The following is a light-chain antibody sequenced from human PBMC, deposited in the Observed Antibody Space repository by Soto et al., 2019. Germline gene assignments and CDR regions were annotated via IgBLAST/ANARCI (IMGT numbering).Light chain of an antibody. Sequence: EIVVTQSPGTLSLSPGERATLSCRASQSVSNSYLAWYQQKPGQAPRLLIYGASNRATGIPDRFSGSGSGTDFTLTISRLEPEDFAVYYCQQYGSSPPFTFGPGTKVDIK. J-gene: IGKJ3*01. CDR2: GAS. V-gene: IGKV3-20*01. CDR1: QSVSNSY. CDR3: QQYGSSPPFT.